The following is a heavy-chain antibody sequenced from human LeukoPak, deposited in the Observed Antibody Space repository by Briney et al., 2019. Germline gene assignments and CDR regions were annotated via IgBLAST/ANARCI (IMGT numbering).Heavy chain of an antibody. V-gene: IGHV3-21*01. Sequence: GGSLRLSCAASGFTLNTYSMNWVRQAPGKGLEWVSSISSTGSDMYYVDSVKGRFTISRDDAKNSLFLQVNSLRAEDTAVYYCARGSHRTIFGVDSYYYYGMDVWGQGTTVTVSS. CDR2: ISSTGSDM. D-gene: IGHD3-3*01. CDR3: ARGSHRTIFGVDSYYYYGMDV. J-gene: IGHJ6*02. CDR1: GFTLNTYS.